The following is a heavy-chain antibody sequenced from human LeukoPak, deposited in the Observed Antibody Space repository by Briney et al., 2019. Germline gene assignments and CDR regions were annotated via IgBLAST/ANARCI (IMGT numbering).Heavy chain of an antibody. J-gene: IGHJ5*02. V-gene: IGHV3-74*01. CDR3: AREAPDGWFDP. Sequence: GGSLRLSCAASGFTFSSYWMHWVRQAPGKGLVWVSRINSDGSSTSYADSVKGRFTISRDNAKNTLYLQMNSLRADDTAVYYCAREAPDGWFDPWGQGTLVTVSS. CDR2: INSDGSST. D-gene: IGHD5-24*01. CDR1: GFTFSSYW.